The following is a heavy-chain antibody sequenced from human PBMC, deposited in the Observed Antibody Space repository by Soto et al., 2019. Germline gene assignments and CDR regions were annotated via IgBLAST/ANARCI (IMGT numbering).Heavy chain of an antibody. CDR1: GGTFKNYG. Sequence: QVQLVQSGAEVKKPGSSVRVSCKASGGTFKNYGFSWVRQAPGHGLEWMGGIIPFFGTTNYAQNFQGRATITAVESTATAYMELSSLISEDTAVYYCASYEMLRGYYYYGLDVWGQGTTVTVSS. D-gene: IGHD3-10*01. J-gene: IGHJ6*02. CDR3: ASYEMLRGYYYYGLDV. V-gene: IGHV1-69*01. CDR2: IIPFFGTT.